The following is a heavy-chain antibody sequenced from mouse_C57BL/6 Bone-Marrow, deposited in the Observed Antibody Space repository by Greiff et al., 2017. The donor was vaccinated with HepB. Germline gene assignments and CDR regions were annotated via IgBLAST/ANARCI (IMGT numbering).Heavy chain of an antibody. D-gene: IGHD1-1*01. V-gene: IGHV5-6*01. CDR1: GFTFSSYG. Sequence: DVHLVESGGDLVKPGGSLKLSCAASGFTFSSYGMSWVRQTPDKRLEWVATISSGGSYTYYPDSVKGRFTISRDNAKNTLYLQMSSLKSEDTAMYYCARLPSLYLIAYWGQGTLVTVSA. J-gene: IGHJ3*01. CDR2: ISSGGSYT. CDR3: ARLPSLYLIAY.